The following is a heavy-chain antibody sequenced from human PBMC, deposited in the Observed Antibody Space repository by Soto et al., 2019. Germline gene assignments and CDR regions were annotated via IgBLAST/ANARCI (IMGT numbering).Heavy chain of an antibody. CDR1: GFTFSNYG. CDR2: IWYDGNNK. Sequence: XGSLGLSCAASGFTFSNYGMHGVRQAPGKGLEWVAVIWYDGNNKYYADSVKGRFTISRDNSNNTLYVQMTSLRAEDTAVYYCARGLHSLFDYWGQGTLVTVSS. CDR3: ARGLHSLFDY. D-gene: IGHD2-21*01. J-gene: IGHJ4*02. V-gene: IGHV3-33*01.